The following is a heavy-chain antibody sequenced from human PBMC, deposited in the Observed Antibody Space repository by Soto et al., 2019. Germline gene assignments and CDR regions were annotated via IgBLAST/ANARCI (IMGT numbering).Heavy chain of an antibody. D-gene: IGHD6-13*01. Sequence: SETLSLTCTFSGGSISSYYWGWIRQPPGKGLEWIGYIYYSGSTNYNPSLKSRVTISVDTSKNQFSLKLSSVTAADTAVYYCARDSGIVDVWGKGTTVTVSS. J-gene: IGHJ6*04. CDR3: ARDSGIVDV. V-gene: IGHV4-59*01. CDR1: GGSISSYY. CDR2: IYYSGST.